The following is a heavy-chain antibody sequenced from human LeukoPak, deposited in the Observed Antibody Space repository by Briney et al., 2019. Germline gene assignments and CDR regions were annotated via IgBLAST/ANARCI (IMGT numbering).Heavy chain of an antibody. D-gene: IGHD2-2*01. Sequence: PGGSLRLSCAASGFTFISYWMSWVRQAPGKGLEWVANIRQDGSEKYYVDSVKGQFTISRDNAKNSLYLQMTSLRAEDTAVYYCARENRSTSCCFDYWGQGTLVTVSS. CDR2: IRQDGSEK. CDR1: GFTFISYW. V-gene: IGHV3-7*01. J-gene: IGHJ4*02. CDR3: ARENRSTSCCFDY.